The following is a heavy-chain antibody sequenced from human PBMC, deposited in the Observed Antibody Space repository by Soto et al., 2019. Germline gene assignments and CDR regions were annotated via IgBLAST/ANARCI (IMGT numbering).Heavy chain of an antibody. J-gene: IGHJ2*01. D-gene: IGHD1-26*01. CDR2: IKQDGSEK. CDR3: ARRATTSAGYFDL. CDR1: GFTFTNYW. Sequence: PGGSLRLSCAASGFTFTNYWLSWVRQAPGKGLEWVANIKQDGSEKNYKDSVKGRLTISRDNARNSLSLQMNSLRAEDTAVYYCARRATTSAGYFDLWGRGTLVTVS. V-gene: IGHV3-7*01.